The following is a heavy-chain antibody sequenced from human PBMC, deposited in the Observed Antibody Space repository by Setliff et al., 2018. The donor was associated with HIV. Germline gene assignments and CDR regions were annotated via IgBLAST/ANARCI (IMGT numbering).Heavy chain of an antibody. CDR2: ISYDGSNK. CDR1: GFTFSSYS. V-gene: IGHV3-30*03. J-gene: IGHJ6*02. CDR3: ARSTPGAFYYYYGMDV. Sequence: GGSLRLSCAASGFTFSSYSMHWVRQAPGKGLEWVAAISYDGSNKYYADSVKGRFTISRDNSKNTLYLQMNSLRAEDTAVYYCARSTPGAFYYYYGMDVWGQGITVTVSS.